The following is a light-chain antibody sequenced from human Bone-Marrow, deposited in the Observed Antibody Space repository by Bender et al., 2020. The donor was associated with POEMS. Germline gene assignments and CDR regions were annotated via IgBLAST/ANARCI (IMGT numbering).Light chain of an antibody. Sequence: YELTQPPSVSVSPGQTASITCSGDKLGDKDASWYQQKPGQSPVLVISQDTKRPSGIPERFSGSKSGTSASLAISGLRSEDEADYYCAAWDGSLRVFGGGTKLTVL. J-gene: IGLJ3*02. V-gene: IGLV3-1*01. CDR1: KLGDKD. CDR3: AAWDGSLRV. CDR2: QDT.